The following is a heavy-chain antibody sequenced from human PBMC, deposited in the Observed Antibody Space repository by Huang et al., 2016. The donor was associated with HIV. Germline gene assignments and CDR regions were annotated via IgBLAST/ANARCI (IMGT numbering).Heavy chain of an antibody. V-gene: IGHV3-30*02. CDR2: ISYDGNNY. CDR3: AKDLTYTFGRHFDY. CDR1: GFTFGSFG. D-gene: IGHD3-3*01. Sequence: QVQLVESGGGAVQPGGSLRLSCTASGFTFGSFGMHWVRQAPGKGLEWVAFISYDGNNYYYADSVRGRFTISRDNSKDTLYLQMNRLRPDDSAVYYCAKDLTYTFGRHFDYWGRGTLVTVSS. J-gene: IGHJ4*02.